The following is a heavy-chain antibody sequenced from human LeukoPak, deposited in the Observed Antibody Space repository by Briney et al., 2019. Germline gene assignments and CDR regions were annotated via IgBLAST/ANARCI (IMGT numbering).Heavy chain of an antibody. CDR1: GYTFTSYG. CDR3: ARGGGYESDYYYYGMDV. D-gene: IGHD5-12*01. J-gene: IGHJ6*02. V-gene: IGHV1-18*01. Sequence: ASVKVSCKASGYTFTSYGISWVRQAPGQGLEWMGWISAYNGNTNYAQKLQGRVIMTTDTSTSTAYMELRSLRSDDTAVYYCARGGGYESDYYYYGMDVWGQGTTATVSS. CDR2: ISAYNGNT.